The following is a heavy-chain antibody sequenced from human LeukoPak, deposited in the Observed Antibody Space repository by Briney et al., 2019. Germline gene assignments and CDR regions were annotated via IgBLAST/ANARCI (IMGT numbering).Heavy chain of an antibody. Sequence: GGSLRLFCAASGFIFSDYGMHWVRQAPGKGLEWVTMVRNDGGDKYYADSVRGRFTISRDNSKNTLYLQMNSLRPEDTAVYYCAKHYYGSGSQKYYFDYWGQGTLVTVSS. D-gene: IGHD3-10*01. J-gene: IGHJ4*02. CDR2: VRNDGGDK. CDR3: AKHYYGSGSQKYYFDY. CDR1: GFIFSDYG. V-gene: IGHV3-30*02.